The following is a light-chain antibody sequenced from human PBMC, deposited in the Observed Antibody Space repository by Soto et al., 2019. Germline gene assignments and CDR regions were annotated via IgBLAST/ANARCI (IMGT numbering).Light chain of an antibody. Sequence: DIQMTQSPSSLSASVGDRVTVTCRTSQNIYNYLNWYQQKPGKAPKLLIYAASSLQSGVPLRFSGSGSGTDFTLTISSLQPEDFATYYCEQNYSTPVTFGQGTRV. CDR1: QNIYNY. J-gene: IGKJ5*01. CDR3: EQNYSTPVT. CDR2: AAS. V-gene: IGKV1-39*01.